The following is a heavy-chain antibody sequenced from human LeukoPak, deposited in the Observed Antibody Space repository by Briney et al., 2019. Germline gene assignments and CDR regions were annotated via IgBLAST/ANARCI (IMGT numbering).Heavy chain of an antibody. V-gene: IGHV3-74*01. J-gene: IGHJ5*02. Sequence: GGSLRLSCVASEFTFSISAMNWVRQAPGKGLEWVSRMNSDGSSTSYADSVKGRFTISRDNAKNTLYLQMNSLRAEDTAVYYCARALTTVTNWFDPWGQGTLVTVSS. D-gene: IGHD4-11*01. CDR3: ARALTTVTNWFDP. CDR2: MNSDGSST. CDR1: EFTFSISA.